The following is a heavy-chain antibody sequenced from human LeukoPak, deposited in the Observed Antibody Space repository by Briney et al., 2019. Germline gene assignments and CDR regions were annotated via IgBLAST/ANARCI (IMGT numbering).Heavy chain of an antibody. D-gene: IGHD3-22*01. CDR1: GFIFNSYG. CDR3: ARGDFYDPQGMDV. CDR2: ISYDGNKK. Sequence: PGGSLRLSCAASGFIFNSYGMHWVRQAPGKGLEWVAVISYDGNKKDYADSVKGRFTISRDNSKNTLYLQMNSLRAEDTAVYYCARGDFYDPQGMDVWGQGTTVTVSS. J-gene: IGHJ6*02. V-gene: IGHV3-30*03.